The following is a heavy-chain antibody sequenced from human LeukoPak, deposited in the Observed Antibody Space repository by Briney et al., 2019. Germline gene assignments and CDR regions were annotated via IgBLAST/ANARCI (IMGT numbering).Heavy chain of an antibody. V-gene: IGHV3-74*01. D-gene: IGHD6-19*01. CDR1: GFTFSTYW. CDR3: AKDRASGSGSYSYRGFDY. Sequence: PGGSLRLSCAASGFTFSTYWMHWVRHAPGKGLVWVSRIKSDGSSTNYADSVKGRVTISRDNSKNTLYLQMNSLRAEDTAVYYCAKDRASGSGSYSYRGFDYWGQGTLVTVSS. CDR2: IKSDGSST. J-gene: IGHJ4*02.